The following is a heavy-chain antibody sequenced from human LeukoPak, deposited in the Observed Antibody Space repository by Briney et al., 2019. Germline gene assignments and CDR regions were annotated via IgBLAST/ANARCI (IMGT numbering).Heavy chain of an antibody. J-gene: IGHJ3*02. Sequence: ASVKVSCKASGYTFTSYGISWVRQAPGQGLAWMGWISAYNGNTNYAQKLQGRVTMTTDTSTSTAYMELRSLRPDDTAVYYCARDSRYDSNPDSRRVDIWGQGTMVTVSS. V-gene: IGHV1-18*01. CDR1: GYTFTSYG. D-gene: IGHD3-22*01. CDR3: ARDSRYDSNPDSRRVDI. CDR2: ISAYNGNT.